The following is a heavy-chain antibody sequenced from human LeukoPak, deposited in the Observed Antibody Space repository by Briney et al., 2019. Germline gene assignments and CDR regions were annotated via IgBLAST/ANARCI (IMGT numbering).Heavy chain of an antibody. Sequence: PGRSLRLSCAASGFTFDDYAMHWVRQAPGKGLEWVSGISWNSGSIGYADSVKGRFTISRDNAKNSLYLQMNSLRAEDTALYYCAKDRVWYGSGSPTLLLYFDYWGQGTLVTVSS. D-gene: IGHD3-10*01. CDR1: GFTFDDYA. V-gene: IGHV3-9*01. J-gene: IGHJ4*02. CDR3: AKDRVWYGSGSPTLLLYFDY. CDR2: ISWNSGSI.